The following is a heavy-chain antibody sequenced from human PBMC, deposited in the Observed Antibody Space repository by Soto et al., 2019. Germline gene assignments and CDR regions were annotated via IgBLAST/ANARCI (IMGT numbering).Heavy chain of an antibody. CDR3: ARDDRREPVPVNDAFDI. V-gene: IGHV3-48*02. Sequence: EVQLVESGGDLVQPGGSLRLSCAASGFSFSTYSMNWVRQAPGKGLEWVSYISSSSSHIYYADSVKGRFTISRDNAKNSLYLQMNSLRDEDTAVYYCARDDRREPVPVNDAFDIWGQGTMVTVSS. D-gene: IGHD1-1*01. CDR2: ISSSSSHI. CDR1: GFSFSTYS. J-gene: IGHJ3*02.